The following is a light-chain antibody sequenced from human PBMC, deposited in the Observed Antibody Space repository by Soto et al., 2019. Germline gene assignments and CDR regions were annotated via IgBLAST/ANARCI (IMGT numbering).Light chain of an antibody. CDR3: QSHDTSLSGFYV. Sequence: QSVLTQPPSVSGAPGQRVTISCTGNSSNIGAGYDVHWYQHLPGTAPKLLIFGNSNRPSGVPDRFSGSKSGTSASLAITGLQAEDEADYYCQSHDTSLSGFYVFGTGTKVTVL. V-gene: IGLV1-40*01. CDR2: GNS. CDR1: SSNIGAGYD. J-gene: IGLJ1*01.